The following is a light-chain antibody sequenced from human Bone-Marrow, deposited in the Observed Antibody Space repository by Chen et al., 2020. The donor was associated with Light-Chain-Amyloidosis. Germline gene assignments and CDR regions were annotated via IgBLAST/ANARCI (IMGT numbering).Light chain of an antibody. CDR1: DLPTKY. V-gene: IGLV3-25*03. CDR2: RDT. Sequence: SYELTQPPSLSVSPGQTARITCSGDDLPTKYAYWYQRKPGQAPVLVIHRDTERPTGISERFSGSSSGTTATLTSSGVQTEDEADYHCQSADSSGTYEVIFGGGTKLTVL. CDR3: QSADSSGTYEVI. J-gene: IGLJ2*01.